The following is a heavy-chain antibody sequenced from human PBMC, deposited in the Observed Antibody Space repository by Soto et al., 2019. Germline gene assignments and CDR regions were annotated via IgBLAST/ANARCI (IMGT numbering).Heavy chain of an antibody. Sequence: GSLRLSCAASGFTVSSNYMSWVRQAPGKGLEWVSVIYSGGSTYYADSVKGRFTISRDNSKNTLYLQMNSLRAEDAAVYYCAKSAGSNAYYPNDYWGQGALVTVSS. CDR3: AKSAGSNAYYPNDY. D-gene: IGHD3-16*01. CDR2: IYSGGST. V-gene: IGHV3-53*01. J-gene: IGHJ4*02. CDR1: GFTVSSNY.